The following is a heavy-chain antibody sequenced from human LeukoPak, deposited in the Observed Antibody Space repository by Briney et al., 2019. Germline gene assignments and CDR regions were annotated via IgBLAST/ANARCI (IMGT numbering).Heavy chain of an antibody. V-gene: IGHV3-13*04. CDR1: GFTFSSYD. J-gene: IGHJ4*02. CDR2: INCAGDT. CDR3: TQSADYFDS. D-gene: IGHD3-3*01. Sequence: GGSLRLSCAASGFTFSSYDMHWVRQATGKGLEWVSGINCAGDTYYAGSVKGRFTISRENAKNSLYLQMNSLRAGDTAVYYCTQSADYFDSWGQGTLVTVSS.